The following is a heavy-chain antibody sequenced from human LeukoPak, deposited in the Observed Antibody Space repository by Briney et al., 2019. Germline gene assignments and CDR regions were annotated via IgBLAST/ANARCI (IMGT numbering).Heavy chain of an antibody. CDR2: IYHSGST. CDR3: ARHYGP. CDR1: GGSISSYY. D-gene: IGHD3-16*01. Sequence: SETLSLTCTVSGGSISSYYWSWIRQPPGKGLEWIGSIYHSGSTYYNPSLKSRVTISVDTSRNQFSLNLSSVTAADTAVYYCARHYGPWGQGTLVAVSS. V-gene: IGHV4-59*05. J-gene: IGHJ5*02.